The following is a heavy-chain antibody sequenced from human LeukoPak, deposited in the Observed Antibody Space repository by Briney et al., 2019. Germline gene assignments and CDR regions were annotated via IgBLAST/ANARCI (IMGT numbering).Heavy chain of an antibody. CDR1: GFIFSSNA. J-gene: IGHJ4*02. D-gene: IGHD6-19*01. CDR2: ISGDGGST. V-gene: IGHV3-43*02. CDR3: ARESETSGWYDY. Sequence: GGSLRLSCAASGFIFSSNAMSWVRQAPGKGLEWVSTISGDGGSTFYADSVRGRFTISRDNTRKSLSLQMSSLRSEDTALYYCARESETSGWYDYWGQGTLVTVSS.